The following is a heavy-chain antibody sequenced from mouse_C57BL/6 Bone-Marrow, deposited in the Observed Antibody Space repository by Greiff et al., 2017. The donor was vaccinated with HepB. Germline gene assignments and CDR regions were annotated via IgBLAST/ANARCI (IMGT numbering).Heavy chain of an antibody. CDR2: INPNNGGT. D-gene: IGHD6-2*01. CDR1: GYTFTDYY. CDR3: ARVSDY. V-gene: IGHV1-26*01. J-gene: IGHJ2*01. Sequence: VQLQQSVPELVKPGASVKISCKASGYTFTDYYMNWVKQSHGKSLEWIGDINPNNGGTSYNQKFKGKATLTVDKSSSTAYMELRSLTSEDSAVYYCARVSDYWGKGTTLTVAS.